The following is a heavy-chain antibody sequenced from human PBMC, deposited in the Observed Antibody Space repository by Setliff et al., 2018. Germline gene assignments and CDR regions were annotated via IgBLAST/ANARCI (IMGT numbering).Heavy chain of an antibody. CDR2: ISGSGDST. V-gene: IGHV3-23*01. CDR1: GFFVSNNE. D-gene: IGHD6-19*01. Sequence: PGGSLRLSCAASGFFVSNNEMSWVRQAPEKGLEWVSTISGSGDSTYYADSVRGRFTISRDNSKNTLYLQMSSLRADDKAMYYCARDKFRNSGGLYSWGQGTLVTVSS. J-gene: IGHJ5*02. CDR3: ARDKFRNSGGLYS.